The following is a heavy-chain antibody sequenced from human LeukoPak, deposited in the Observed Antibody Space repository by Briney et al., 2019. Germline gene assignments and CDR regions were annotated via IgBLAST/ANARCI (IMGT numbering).Heavy chain of an antibody. Sequence: GASVKVSCKASGYTFTGYYMHWVRQAPGQGLEWMGWISPNSGDTNSAQKFQGRVTMSRDTSVSTAYMELSSLRADDTAVYYCARDGAFDFWGQGTMVTVSS. CDR2: ISPNSGDT. V-gene: IGHV1-2*02. J-gene: IGHJ3*01. CDR1: GYTFTGYY. CDR3: ARDGAFDF.